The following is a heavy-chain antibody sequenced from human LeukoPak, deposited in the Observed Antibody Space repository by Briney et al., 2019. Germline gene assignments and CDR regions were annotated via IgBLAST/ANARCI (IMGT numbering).Heavy chain of an antibody. CDR1: GFTFSSYS. Sequence: GGSLRLSCAASGFTFSSYSMNWVRQAPGKGLEWVSYITGGSRTIYYADSVKGRFTISRDNAKNPLYLQMNSLSDEDSAVYYCARDDPIDYWGRGTLVTVSS. CDR3: ARDDPIDY. V-gene: IGHV3-48*02. CDR2: ITGGSRTI. J-gene: IGHJ4*02.